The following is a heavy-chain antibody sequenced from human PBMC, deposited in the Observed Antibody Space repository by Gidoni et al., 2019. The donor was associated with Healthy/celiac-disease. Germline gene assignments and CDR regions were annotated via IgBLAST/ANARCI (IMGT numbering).Heavy chain of an antibody. CDR1: GFPFSSYA. V-gene: IGHV3-23*01. Sequence: EVQLLESGGGLVQPGGSLRLSCAASGFPFSSYAMSWVRQAPGKRLEWVSAISGSGGSTYYADSVKGRFTISRDNSKNTLYLQMNRLRAEDTAVYYCAKPLWFGELSGAFDIWGQGTMVTVSS. D-gene: IGHD3-10*01. CDR2: ISGSGGST. CDR3: AKPLWFGELSGAFDI. J-gene: IGHJ3*02.